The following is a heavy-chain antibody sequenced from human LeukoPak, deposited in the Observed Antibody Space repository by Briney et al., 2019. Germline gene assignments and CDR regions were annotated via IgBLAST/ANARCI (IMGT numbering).Heavy chain of an antibody. J-gene: IGHJ4*02. CDR1: GGSISRGNYY. V-gene: IGHV4-30-2*01. D-gene: IGHD4-11*01. Sequence: PSQTLSLTCTVSGGSISRGNYYWSWIRQPPGKGLEWIGYISHSESTYYNPSLKSRVTILVDRSKNQFSLKLSSVTAVDTAVYYCARSGDYSNYEGYWGQGTLVTVSS. CDR2: ISHSEST. CDR3: ARSGDYSNYEGY.